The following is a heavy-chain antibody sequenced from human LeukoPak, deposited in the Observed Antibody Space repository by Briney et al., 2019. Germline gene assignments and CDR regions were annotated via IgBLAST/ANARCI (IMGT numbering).Heavy chain of an antibody. CDR2: INPNSGGT. V-gene: IGHV1-2*04. CDR1: GYTFTVYY. Sequence: ASVNVSCKASGYTFTVYYMHWVRQAPGQGLEWMGWINPNSGGTNYAQKFQGWVTMTRDTSISTAYMELSRLRSDDTDVYYCARDRMGRGSFYGMDVWGQGTTVTVSS. D-gene: IGHD3-10*01. J-gene: IGHJ6*02. CDR3: ARDRMGRGSFYGMDV.